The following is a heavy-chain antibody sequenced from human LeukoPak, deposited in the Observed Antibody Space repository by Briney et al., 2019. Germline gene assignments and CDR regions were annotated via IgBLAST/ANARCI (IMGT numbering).Heavy chain of an antibody. V-gene: IGHV4-30-4*01. Sequence: SETLSLTCIVSGGSISSGDYYWSWIRQPPGKGLEWIGHIYYSGSTYYNPSLKSRITMSVDTSKNQFSLKLSSVTAADTAVYYCATHSSSYSYFDYWGQGTLVTVSS. CDR1: GGSISSGDYY. CDR3: ATHSSSYSYFDY. D-gene: IGHD3-22*01. J-gene: IGHJ4*02. CDR2: IYYSGST.